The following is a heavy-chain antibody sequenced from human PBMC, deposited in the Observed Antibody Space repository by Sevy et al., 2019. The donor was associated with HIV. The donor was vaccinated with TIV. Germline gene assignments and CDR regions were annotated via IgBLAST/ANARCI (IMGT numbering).Heavy chain of an antibody. CDR2: ISYDGSNK. Sequence: GGSLRLSCAASGFTFSSYAMHWVRQAPGKGLEWVAVISYDGSNKYYADSVKGRFTISRDNSKNTLYLQRNSLRAEDTSVYYCARVSLAYCGGDCYSGAFDIWGQGTMVTVSS. J-gene: IGHJ3*02. V-gene: IGHV3-30-3*01. D-gene: IGHD2-21*02. CDR1: GFTFSSYA. CDR3: ARVSLAYCGGDCYSGAFDI.